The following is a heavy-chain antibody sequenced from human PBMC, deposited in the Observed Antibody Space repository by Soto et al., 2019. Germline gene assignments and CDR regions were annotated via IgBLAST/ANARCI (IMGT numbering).Heavy chain of an antibody. J-gene: IGHJ6*02. CDR2: IIPIFGTA. Sequence: EASVKVSCKASGGTFSSYAISWVRQAPGQGLEWMGGIIPIFGTANYAQKFQGRVTITADESTSTAYMELSSLRSEDTAVYYCARKSPTGRYYYYDYGRDVCGEGTTVSVSS. D-gene: IGHD1-26*01. CDR3: ARKSPTGRYYYYDYGRDV. V-gene: IGHV1-69*13. CDR1: GGTFSSYA.